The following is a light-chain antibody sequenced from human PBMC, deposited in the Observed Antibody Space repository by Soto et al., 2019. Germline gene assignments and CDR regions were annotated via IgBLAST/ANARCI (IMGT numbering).Light chain of an antibody. CDR3: SSYTSSSTLFYV. CDR2: DVS. CDR1: SSEVCGYNY. Sequence: QSVLTQPASVSGSPGQSITISCTGNSSEVCGYNYVSWYQQHPGKAPKLMIYDVSNRPSGVSNRFSGSKSGNTASLTISGLQAEDEADYYCSSYTSSSTLFYVFGTGTKVTVL. V-gene: IGLV2-14*01. J-gene: IGLJ1*01.